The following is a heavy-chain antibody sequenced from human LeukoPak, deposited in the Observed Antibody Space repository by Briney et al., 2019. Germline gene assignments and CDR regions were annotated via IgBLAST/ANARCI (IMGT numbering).Heavy chain of an antibody. Sequence: ASMKVSCKASGYTFTGYYMHWVRQAPGQGLEWMGWINPNSGGTNYAQNFQGWVTMTRDTSISTAYMELNRMRSDDTAVYYCARETRSVVVVPAASLDYWGQGTLVIVSS. J-gene: IGHJ4*02. D-gene: IGHD2-2*01. V-gene: IGHV1-2*04. CDR1: GYTFTGYY. CDR2: INPNSGGT. CDR3: ARETRSVVVVPAASLDY.